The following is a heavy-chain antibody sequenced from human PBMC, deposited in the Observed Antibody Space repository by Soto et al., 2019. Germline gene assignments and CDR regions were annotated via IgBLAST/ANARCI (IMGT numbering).Heavy chain of an antibody. V-gene: IGHV4-59*01. CDR1: GGSISSYY. D-gene: IGHD6-19*01. Sequence: QVQLQESGPGLVKPSETLSLTCTVSGGSISSYYWSWIRQPPGKGLEWIGYIYYSGSTKYNPSLKSRCTISVDTSKNHFSLKLSSVTAADTAVYYCARDKVNIGVDGIHYFYGMDVWGQGTTVTVSS. CDR3: ARDKVNIGVDGIHYFYGMDV. J-gene: IGHJ6*02. CDR2: IYYSGST.